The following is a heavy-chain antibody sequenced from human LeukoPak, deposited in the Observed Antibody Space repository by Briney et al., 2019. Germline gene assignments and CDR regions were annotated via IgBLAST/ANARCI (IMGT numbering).Heavy chain of an antibody. V-gene: IGHV3-7*01. CDR3: AREVPMGGGYSYGLDY. CDR1: GFTFSSIR. D-gene: IGHD5-18*01. J-gene: IGHJ4*02. Sequence: GGSLRLSCAAPGFTFSSIRMSWVRKAPGKGLEWVANIKQDGSEKYYVGSVKGRFTISRDNAKNSLYLQMNSLRAEDTAVYYCAREVPMGGGYSYGLDYWGQGTLVTVSS. CDR2: IKQDGSEK.